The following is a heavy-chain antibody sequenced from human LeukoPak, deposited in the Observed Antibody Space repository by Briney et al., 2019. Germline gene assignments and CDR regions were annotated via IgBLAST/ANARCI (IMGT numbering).Heavy chain of an antibody. CDR3: ARDCWDYGSGSYCGIDY. D-gene: IGHD3-10*01. CDR2: ITSSSNYI. CDR1: GFTFSSYA. V-gene: IGHV3-21*03. J-gene: IGHJ4*02. Sequence: GSLRLSCAASGFTFSSYAMSWVRQAPGKGLEWVSSITSSSNYIYYADSVKGRFTISRDNAKNSLYLQMNSLRAEGTTVYYCARDCWDYGSGSYCGIDYWGQGTLVTVSS.